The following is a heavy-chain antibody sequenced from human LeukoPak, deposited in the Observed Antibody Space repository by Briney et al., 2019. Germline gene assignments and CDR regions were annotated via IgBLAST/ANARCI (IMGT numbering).Heavy chain of an antibody. CDR2: IGGGGVPT. V-gene: IGHV3-23*01. CDR3: AETFGTYYFDY. D-gene: IGHD3-10*01. CDR1: GFTFSSYD. J-gene: IGHJ4*02. Sequence: PGGSLRLSCAASGFTFSSYDLRWVRQAPGKGLEWVSAIGGGGVPTYYADSVKGRFTISRDKSKNTLYLEMNSLRAEDTAVYYCAETFGTYYFDYWGQRALVTVSS.